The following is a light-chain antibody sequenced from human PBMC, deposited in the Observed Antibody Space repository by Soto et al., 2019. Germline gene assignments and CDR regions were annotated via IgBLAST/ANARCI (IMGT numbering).Light chain of an antibody. CDR2: YDG. J-gene: IGLJ2*01. CDR3: QVWDSGVDHII. V-gene: IGLV3-21*04. Sequence: SYELTQPPSVSVAPGKTASITCEGNNIGRKSVHWYQQRPGQAPMVVIYYDGDRPSGIPERFSGSNSGTAATLTISGVGAGDEAEYYCQVWDSGVDHIIFGGGTKLTVL. CDR1: NIGRKS.